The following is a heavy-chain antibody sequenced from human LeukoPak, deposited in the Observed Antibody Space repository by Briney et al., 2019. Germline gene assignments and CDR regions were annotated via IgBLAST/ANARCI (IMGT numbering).Heavy chain of an antibody. J-gene: IGHJ6*02. Sequence: GGSLRLPCAASGFTFSSYGMHWVRQAPGKGLEWVAVIWYDGSNKYYADSVKGRFTISRDNSKNTLYLQMNSLRAEDTAVYYCARDLLPIVVVPAAMDVWGQGTTVTVSS. V-gene: IGHV3-33*01. CDR2: IWYDGSNK. D-gene: IGHD2-2*01. CDR1: GFTFSSYG. CDR3: ARDLLPIVVVPAAMDV.